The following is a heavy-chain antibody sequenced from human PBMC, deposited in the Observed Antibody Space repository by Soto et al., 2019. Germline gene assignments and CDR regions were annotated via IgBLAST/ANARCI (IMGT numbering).Heavy chain of an antibody. V-gene: IGHV3-48*03. J-gene: IGHJ4*02. CDR3: ARGYGSPFDY. Sequence: GWSLRLSCAASGFTFSSYEMNWVRQAPGKGLEWVSYISSSGSTIYYADSVKGRFTISRDNAKNSLYLQMNSLRAEDTAVYYCARGYGSPFDYWGQGTLVTVSS. D-gene: IGHD4-17*01. CDR1: GFTFSSYE. CDR2: ISSSGSTI.